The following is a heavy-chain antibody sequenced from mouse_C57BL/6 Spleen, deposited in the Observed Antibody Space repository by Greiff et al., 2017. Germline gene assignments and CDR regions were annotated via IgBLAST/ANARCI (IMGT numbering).Heavy chain of an antibody. CDR3: ARLRDSSGYVAY. D-gene: IGHD3-2*02. CDR2: IYTGSGSA. J-gene: IGHJ3*01. CDR1: GYTFTSYW. V-gene: IGHV1-55*01. Sequence: QVQLQQPGAELVKPGASVKMSCKASGYTFTSYWITWVKQRPGQGLEWIGDIYTGSGSANYNEKFKSKATLTVDQSSSTAYMQLNNLTSEDSSVYYCARLRDSSGYVAYWGQGTLVTVSA.